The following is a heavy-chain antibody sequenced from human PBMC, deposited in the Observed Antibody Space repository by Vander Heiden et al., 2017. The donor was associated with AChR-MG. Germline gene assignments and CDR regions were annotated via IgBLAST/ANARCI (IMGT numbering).Heavy chain of an antibody. V-gene: IGHV4-38-2*01. CDR2: IYHSGST. Sequence: QVQLQESGPGLVKPWETLSPTCAVPGYSISSGHYWGWLRQPPGKGLDWIGSIYHSGSTYYNPSLKSRVTISVDTSKNQFSLKLSSVTAADTAVYYCARVMADYIWGSYLGADYFDYWGQGTLVTVSS. D-gene: IGHD3-16*02. J-gene: IGHJ4*02. CDR1: GYSISSGHY. CDR3: ARVMADYIWGSYLGADYFDY.